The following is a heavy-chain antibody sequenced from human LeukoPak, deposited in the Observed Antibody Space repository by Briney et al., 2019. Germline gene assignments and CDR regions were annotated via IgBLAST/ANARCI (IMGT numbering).Heavy chain of an antibody. J-gene: IGHJ5*02. CDR2: INHSGST. V-gene: IGHV4-34*01. CDR1: GGSFSGYF. CDR3: ARGPYLGWGLRFDP. D-gene: IGHD3-16*01. Sequence: SETLSLTCAVYGGSFSGYFWSWIRQPPGKGLEWIGEINHSGSTNYNPSLKSRVTISLDTYKNQFSLKLRPVTAADTDVYYCARGPYLGWGLRFDPWGQGTPVTVSS.